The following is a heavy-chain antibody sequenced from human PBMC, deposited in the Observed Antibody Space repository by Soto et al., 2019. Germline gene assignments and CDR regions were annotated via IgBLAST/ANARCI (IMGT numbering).Heavy chain of an antibody. D-gene: IGHD3-10*01. CDR1: GYTLTELS. J-gene: IGHJ4*02. CDR3: ARWNYYGSGYDY. CDR2: FDPEDGET. V-gene: IGHV1-24*01. Sequence: ASVKVSCKVSGYTLTELSMHWVRQAPGKGLEWMGGFDPEDGETIYAQKFQGWVTMTRDTSISTAYMELSRLRSDDTAVYYCARWNYYGSGYDYWGQGTLVTVSS.